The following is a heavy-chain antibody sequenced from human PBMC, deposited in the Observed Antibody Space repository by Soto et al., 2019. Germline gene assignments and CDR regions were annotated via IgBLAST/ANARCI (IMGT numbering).Heavy chain of an antibody. J-gene: IGHJ5*02. CDR2: XYXXGXT. CDR1: GGSIRSSY. CDR3: ARGDSSSTWDWFDP. D-gene: IGHD6-6*01. V-gene: IGHV4-59*01. Sequence: SETQSLTSTVSGGSIRSSYWSWIRQPPGKGLEXIGXXYXXGXTXXXPXXXSRVTISVDTSKNQFSLKLSSVTAADTAVYYCARGDSSSTWDWFDPWGQGTLVTVSS.